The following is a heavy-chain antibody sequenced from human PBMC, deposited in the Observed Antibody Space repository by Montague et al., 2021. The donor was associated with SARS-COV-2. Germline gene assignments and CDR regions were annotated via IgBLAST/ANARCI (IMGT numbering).Heavy chain of an antibody. D-gene: IGHD3-10*01. CDR2: ISSSGSTI. CDR3: ARDRGYGDFYYYDMDV. CDR1: GFTFSNYE. Sequence: SLRLSCAASGFTFSNYEMNWVRQAPGKGLEWVLYISSSGSTIYYADSVKGRFTISRDNAQNSLYLQMNSLRAEDMGVYCCARDRGYGDFYYYDMDVWGQGTTVTVSS. J-gene: IGHJ6*02. V-gene: IGHV3-48*03.